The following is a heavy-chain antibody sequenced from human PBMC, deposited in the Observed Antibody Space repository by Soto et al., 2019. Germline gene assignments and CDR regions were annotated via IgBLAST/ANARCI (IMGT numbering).Heavy chain of an antibody. V-gene: IGHV4-59*01. J-gene: IGHJ2*01. CDR3: ARVHQLYWYFDL. Sequence: QVQLQESGPGLVKPSETLSLTCTVSGGSISSYYWRWIRQPPGKGLEWIGYIYYSGSTNQNPSLKSRVTISVDTSKNQFSLKLSSVTAADTAVYYCARVHQLYWYFDLWGRGTLVTVSS. CDR2: IYYSGST. CDR1: GGSISSYY.